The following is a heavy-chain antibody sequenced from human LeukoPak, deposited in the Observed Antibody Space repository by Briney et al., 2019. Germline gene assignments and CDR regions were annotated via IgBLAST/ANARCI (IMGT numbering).Heavy chain of an antibody. CDR3: ATDVRTGGIYGMDV. Sequence: ASVKVSCKVSGYTLTELSMQWVRQAPGKELEWMGGFDPEDGETIYAQKFQGRVTMTEDTYKDTAYMELSSLRSEDTAVYYCATDVRTGGIYGMDVWGQGTTVTVSS. V-gene: IGHV1-24*01. J-gene: IGHJ6*02. CDR2: FDPEDGET. CDR1: GYTLTELS.